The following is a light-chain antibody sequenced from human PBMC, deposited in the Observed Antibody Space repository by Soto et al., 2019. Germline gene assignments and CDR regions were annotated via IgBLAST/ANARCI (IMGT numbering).Light chain of an antibody. V-gene: IGKV4-1*01. CDR1: QSVLDSSTNKNY. Sequence: DIVMTQSPDSLAVSLGERATINCTSSQSVLDSSTNKNYLSWYHQKPGQPPQLLIHWASIRESGVPDRFSGSGSRTDFTLTISSLQAADVAIYYGQQDYETPHTFGLGTKLEIK. J-gene: IGKJ2*01. CDR2: WAS. CDR3: QQDYETPHT.